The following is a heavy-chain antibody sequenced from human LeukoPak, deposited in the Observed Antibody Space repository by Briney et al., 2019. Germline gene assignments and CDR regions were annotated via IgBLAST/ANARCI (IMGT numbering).Heavy chain of an antibody. J-gene: IGHJ4*02. Sequence: PSETLSLPCTVSGGSISSYYWSWIRQPPGKGLEWIGYISYSGSTNYNPSLKSRVTISVDTSKHQFSLKLSAVTAADTAVYYCARGPHKFDYWGQGSLVTVSS. CDR2: ISYSGST. V-gene: IGHV4-59*01. CDR3: ARGPHKFDY. CDR1: GGSISSYY.